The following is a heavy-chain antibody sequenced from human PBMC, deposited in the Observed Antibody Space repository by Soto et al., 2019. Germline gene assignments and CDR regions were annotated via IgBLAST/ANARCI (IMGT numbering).Heavy chain of an antibody. J-gene: IGHJ3*02. V-gene: IGHV5-51*01. CDR1: GYSFTSYW. Sequence: PGESLKISCKGSGYSFTSYWIGWVRQMPGKGLEWMGIIYPGDSDTRYSPSFQGQVTISADKSISTAYLQWSSLKASDTAMYYCATTPNPGRPQLGAFDIWGQGTMVTVSS. D-gene: IGHD1-1*01. CDR2: IYPGDSDT. CDR3: ATTPNPGRPQLGAFDI.